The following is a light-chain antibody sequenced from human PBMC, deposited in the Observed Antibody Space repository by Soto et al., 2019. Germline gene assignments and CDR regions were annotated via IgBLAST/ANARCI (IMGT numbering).Light chain of an antibody. CDR1: QSISTW. J-gene: IGKJ1*01. Sequence: DIQMTQSPSTLSASVGDRVTITCRASQSISTWLAWYQQKPGKAPKLLIYDVSSLESGVPSRFSGSGSGTEFTLTISSLQPDDFATYYCQNCNTSWTFGQGTKVEIK. V-gene: IGKV1-5*01. CDR2: DVS. CDR3: QNCNTSWT.